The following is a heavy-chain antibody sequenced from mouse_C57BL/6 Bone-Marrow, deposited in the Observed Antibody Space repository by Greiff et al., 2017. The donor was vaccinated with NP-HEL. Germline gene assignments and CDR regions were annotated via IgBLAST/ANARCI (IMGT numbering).Heavy chain of an antibody. J-gene: IGHJ4*01. V-gene: IGHV1-69*01. CDR3: ASVGGYYYAMDY. CDR1: GYTFTSYW. CDR2: IDPSDSYT. Sequence: QVQLKQPGAELVMPGASVKLSCKASGYTFTSYWMHWVKQRPGQGLEWIGEIDPSDSYTNYNQKFKGKSTLTVDKSSSTAYMQLSSLTSEDSAVYYCASVGGYYYAMDYWGQGTSVTVSS.